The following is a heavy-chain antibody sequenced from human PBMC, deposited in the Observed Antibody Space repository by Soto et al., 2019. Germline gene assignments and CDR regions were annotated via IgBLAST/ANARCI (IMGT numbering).Heavy chain of an antibody. CDR1: GNTFTGYY. J-gene: IGHJ6*02. CDR2: INPNSGGT. Sequence: ASVKVSCTASGNTFTGYYMHWLRHAPGQGLEWMGWINPNSGGTNYAQKFQGWVTMTRDTSISTAYMELSRLRSDDTAVYYCARSPSYTKYYYCGMDVWGQGTTVTVSS. D-gene: IGHD1-26*01. CDR3: ARSPSYTKYYYCGMDV. V-gene: IGHV1-2*04.